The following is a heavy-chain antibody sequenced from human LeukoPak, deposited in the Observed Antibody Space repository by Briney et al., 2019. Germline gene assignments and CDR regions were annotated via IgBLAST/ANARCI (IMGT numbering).Heavy chain of an antibody. V-gene: IGHV3-23*01. Sequence: PGGSLRLSCAASGFTFSTYAMSWVRLAPGKGLEWVSGISGSGGSTYCADSVKGRFTSSRDNSNNTLYVQMNSLRVEDTAVYYCAKSGGLSGSGRLAMDVWGQGTTVTVSS. CDR2: ISGSGGST. CDR1: GFTFSTYA. CDR3: AKSGGLSGSGRLAMDV. D-gene: IGHD3-10*01. J-gene: IGHJ6*02.